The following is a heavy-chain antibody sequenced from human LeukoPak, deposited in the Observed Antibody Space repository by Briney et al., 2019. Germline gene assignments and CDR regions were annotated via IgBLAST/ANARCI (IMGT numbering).Heavy chain of an antibody. CDR2: INHSGST. CDR1: GGSFSGYY. CDR3: ARGRDSSGYYFWFDP. V-gene: IGHV4-34*01. D-gene: IGHD3-22*01. J-gene: IGHJ5*02. Sequence: PSETLSLTCAVYGGSFSGYYWSWIRLPPGKGLEWIGEINHSGSTNYNPSLKSRVTISVDTSKNQFSLKLSSVTAADTAVYYCARGRDSSGYYFWFDPWGQGTLVTVSS.